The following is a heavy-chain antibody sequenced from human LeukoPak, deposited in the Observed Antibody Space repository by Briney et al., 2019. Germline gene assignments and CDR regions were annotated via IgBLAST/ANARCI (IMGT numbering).Heavy chain of an antibody. CDR2: VYYSGHT. CDR1: GGSVSSSNYY. V-gene: IGHV4-61*01. Sequence: SETLSLTCTVSGGSVSSSNYYWSWIRQTPGKGLEWIGYVYYSGHTNYNPSLKSRVTISVDTSKNQFSLKLSSLTAADTAVYYCARDHYYDSSGHSHYFDYWGQGTLVTVSS. CDR3: ARDHYYDSSGHSHYFDY. J-gene: IGHJ4*02. D-gene: IGHD3-22*01.